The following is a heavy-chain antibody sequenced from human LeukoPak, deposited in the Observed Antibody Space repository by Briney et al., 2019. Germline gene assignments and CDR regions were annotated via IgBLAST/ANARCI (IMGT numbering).Heavy chain of an antibody. V-gene: IGHV4-31*03. D-gene: IGHD2-21*02. J-gene: IGHJ4*02. CDR2: IYYSGST. CDR3: AREVVVTPILYYFDY. CDR1: GGSISSGGYY. Sequence: SETLSLTCTVSGGSISSGGYYWSWIRQHPGKGLEWIGYIYYSGSTYYNPSLKSRVTISVDTSKNQFSLKLSSVTAADTAGYYCAREVVVTPILYYFDYWGQGTLVTVSS.